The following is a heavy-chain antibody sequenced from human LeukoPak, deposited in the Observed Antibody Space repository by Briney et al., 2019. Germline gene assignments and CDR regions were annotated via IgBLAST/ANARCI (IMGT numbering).Heavy chain of an antibody. CDR3: ARRPLYYYGSGSYYYYYYMDV. CDR1: GGSISSSNW. J-gene: IGHJ6*03. Sequence: KPSGTLSLTCAVSGGSISSSNWWSWVRQPPGKGLEWFGEMYPSGSTNYNPSLKSRVTISIDKSKNQFSLKLSSVTAADTAVYYCARRPLYYYGSGSYYYYYYMDVWGEGTTVTISS. D-gene: IGHD3-10*01. CDR2: MYPSGST. V-gene: IGHV4-4*02.